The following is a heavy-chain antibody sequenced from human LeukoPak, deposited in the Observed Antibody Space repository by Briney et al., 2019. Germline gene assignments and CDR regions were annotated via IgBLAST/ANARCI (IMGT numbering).Heavy chain of an antibody. D-gene: IGHD3-9*01. CDR3: ARGRYYDILTGYHTQDY. CDR1: GGSISSSTYY. Sequence: SETLSLTCTVSGGSISSSTYYWGWIRQPPGKGLEWIGSIYYSGSTYYNPSLKSRVTLSVDTSKNQFSLRLSSVTAADTAVYHCARGRYYDILTGYHTQDYWGQGTLVTVSS. J-gene: IGHJ4*02. V-gene: IGHV4-39*01. CDR2: IYYSGST.